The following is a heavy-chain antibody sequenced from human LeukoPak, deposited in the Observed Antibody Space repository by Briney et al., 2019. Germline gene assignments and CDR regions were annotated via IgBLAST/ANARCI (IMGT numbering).Heavy chain of an antibody. D-gene: IGHD3-3*01. V-gene: IGHV4-38-2*02. CDR1: GYSISSGYY. Sequence: SETLSLTCTVSGYSISSGYYWGWIRQPPGKGLEWIGSIYHSGSTYYNPSLKSRVTISVDTSKNQFSLKLSSVTAADTAVYYCARVYYDFWSGLGEYNWFDPWGQGTLVTVSS. CDR2: IYHSGST. J-gene: IGHJ5*02. CDR3: ARVYYDFWSGLGEYNWFDP.